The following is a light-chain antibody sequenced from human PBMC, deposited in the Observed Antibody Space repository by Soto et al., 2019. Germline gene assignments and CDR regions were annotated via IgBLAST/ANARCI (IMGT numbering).Light chain of an antibody. CDR1: QSISSSY. CDR3: QQYGRT. Sequence: EIVLTQSPGTPSLSPGERATLSCRASQSISSSYLAWYQQKPGQAPRLLIYGASSRATGIPDRFSGSGSGTDLTLTISRLEPEDFAVYYCQQYGRTFGQGTKVDIK. V-gene: IGKV3-20*01. J-gene: IGKJ1*01. CDR2: GAS.